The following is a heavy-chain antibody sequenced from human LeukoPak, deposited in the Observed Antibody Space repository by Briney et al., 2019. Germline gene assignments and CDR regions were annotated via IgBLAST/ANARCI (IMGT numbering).Heavy chain of an antibody. CDR1: GFSFSIYG. J-gene: IGHJ4*02. CDR2: ISGSGGNT. CDR3: ARAGKDFSLDY. Sequence: PGGSLRLSCEASGFSFSIYGMSWVRQAPGKGLEWVSGISGSGGNTYYAEALTGRFTVSRDNSKNTLYLQMNSLRAEDTAVYYCARAGKDFSLDYWGQGTLVTVSS. V-gene: IGHV3-23*01. D-gene: IGHD1-14*01.